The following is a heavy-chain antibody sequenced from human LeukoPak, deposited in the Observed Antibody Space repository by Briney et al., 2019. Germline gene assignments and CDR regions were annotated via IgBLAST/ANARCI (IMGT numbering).Heavy chain of an antibody. CDR3: ARVTGYMIEDYLDY. J-gene: IGHJ4*02. CDR1: GYTFTGYY. V-gene: IGHV1-2*02. D-gene: IGHD3-22*01. Sequence: ASVKVSCKASGYTFTGYYMHWVRQAPGQGLEWMGWINPNSGGTNYAQKFQGRVTMTRDTSISTAYMELSRLRSDDTAVYYCARVTGYMIEDYLDYWGQGTLVTVSS. CDR2: INPNSGGT.